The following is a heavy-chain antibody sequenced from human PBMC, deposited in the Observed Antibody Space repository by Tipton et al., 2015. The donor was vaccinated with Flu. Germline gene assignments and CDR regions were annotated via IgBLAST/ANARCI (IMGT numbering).Heavy chain of an antibody. Sequence: TLSLTCAVPGYSISSGYHWGWIRQSPGKGLEWIGNIYHSGVTFYSSSLRSRATISVDTSKNQFSLNLRSVTAADTAVYYCARRGPTVTTSSGWYFELWGRGTRVTVSS. CDR1: GYSISSGYH. D-gene: IGHD4-17*01. V-gene: IGHV4-38-2*01. CDR2: IYHSGVT. J-gene: IGHJ2*01. CDR3: ARRGPTVTTSSGWYFEL.